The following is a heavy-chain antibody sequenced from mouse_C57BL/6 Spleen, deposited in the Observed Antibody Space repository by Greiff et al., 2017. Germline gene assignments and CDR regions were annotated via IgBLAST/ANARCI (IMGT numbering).Heavy chain of an antibody. Sequence: VQLVESGAELVKPGASVKISCKASGYAFSSYWMNWVKQRPGKGLEWIGQIYPGDGDTNYNGKFKGKATLTVDKSSSTAYMQRSSLTSEDSAVYFCARVGPVRAMDDWGQGTSVTVSA. CDR2: IYPGDGDT. CDR1: GYAFSSYW. J-gene: IGHJ4*01. V-gene: IGHV1-80*01. CDR3: ARVGPVRAMDD. D-gene: IGHD3-3*01.